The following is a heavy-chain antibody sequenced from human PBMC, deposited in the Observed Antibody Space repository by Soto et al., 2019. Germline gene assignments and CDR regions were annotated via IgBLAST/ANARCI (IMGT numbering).Heavy chain of an antibody. V-gene: IGHV4-59*12. CDR1: GGSISSYY. CDR2: IYYSGST. CDR3: ARVIRLGSQVSFDY. J-gene: IGHJ4*02. Sequence: QVQLQESGPGQMRPSETLSLTCTVSGGSISSYYWNWIRQPPGRGLEWIGNIYYSGSTYYNPSLKSRVTISVDTSKNQFSLKLSSVTAADTAVYYCARVIRLGSQVSFDYWGQGTLVTVSS. D-gene: IGHD4-17*01.